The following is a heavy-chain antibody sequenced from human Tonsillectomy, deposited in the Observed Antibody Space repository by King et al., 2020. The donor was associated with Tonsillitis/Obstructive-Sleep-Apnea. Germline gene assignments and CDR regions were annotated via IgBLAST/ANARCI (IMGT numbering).Heavy chain of an antibody. CDR2: IYPGDSDP. J-gene: IGHJ6*03. V-gene: IGHV5-51*01. CDR1: GYTFTSYW. Sequence: VQLVESGAEVKKPGESLKISCKGSGYTFTSYWIGWVRQMPGKGLEWMGIIYPGDSDPRYSPSFQGQVTFSADKSTSTAYLQWSSLKASDTVMYYCATCSKKPSCYYMDVWGKGTTVTVSS. D-gene: IGHD2-2*01. CDR3: ATCSKKPSCYYMDV.